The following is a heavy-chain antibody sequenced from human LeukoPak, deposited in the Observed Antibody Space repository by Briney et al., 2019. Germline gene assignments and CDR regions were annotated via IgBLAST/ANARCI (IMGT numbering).Heavy chain of an antibody. D-gene: IGHD3-10*01. J-gene: IGHJ4*02. CDR3: ARRDSYFYGSGTYPLFDY. CDR2: VNHSGIT. V-gene: IGHV4-34*01. Sequence: PSETLSLTCAVYGGSFSGYSWAWIRQPPGKGLEWLGEVNHSGITNYNPSLKSRVTISVDTSKNQFSLKLTSVTAADTAVYYCARRDSYFYGSGTYPLFDYWGQGNLVTVSS. CDR1: GGSFSGYS.